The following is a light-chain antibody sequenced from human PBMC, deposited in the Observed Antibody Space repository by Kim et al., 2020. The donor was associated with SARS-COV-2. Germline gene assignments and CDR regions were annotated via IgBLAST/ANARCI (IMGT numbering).Light chain of an antibody. J-gene: IGKJ4*01. V-gene: IGKV3-15*01. CDR3: QQYNNWPPLT. CDR2: GAS. CDR1: QSVSNN. Sequence: EIVMTQSPATLSVSPGERATLSCRASQSVSNNLAWYQQKPGQAPRLLIYGASTRATGIPARFSGSGSGTEFTLSISSLQSEDFAVYYCQQYNNWPPLTFGGGTKVDIE.